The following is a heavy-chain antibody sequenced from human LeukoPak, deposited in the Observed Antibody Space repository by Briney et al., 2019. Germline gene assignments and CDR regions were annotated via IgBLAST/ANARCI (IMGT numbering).Heavy chain of an antibody. CDR3: ARHSGWRFNH. Sequence: GGSLRLSCAASGFTFSSDWMSWVRQAPGKGPEWVANIKEDGSETYYVDSVKGRFTISRDNAKNSLYLQMNSLRAEDTAVYYCARHSGWRFNHWGQGTLVTVSS. D-gene: IGHD6-19*01. CDR1: GFTFSSDW. CDR2: IKEDGSET. V-gene: IGHV3-7*01. J-gene: IGHJ4*02.